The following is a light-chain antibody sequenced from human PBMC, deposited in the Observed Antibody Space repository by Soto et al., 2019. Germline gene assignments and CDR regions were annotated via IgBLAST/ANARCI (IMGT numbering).Light chain of an antibody. CDR2: GAS. Sequence: DIVLTQSPATLSLSPGERATISCRASQSVSSTYLAWYQKKPDQAPSLLIYGASSRATGIPDRFIGSGSGTDLALTISRLEPEAVAVYSCPHYGSSPPLAFGQGTRLEIK. V-gene: IGKV3-20*01. J-gene: IGKJ5*01. CDR3: PHYGSSPPLA. CDR1: QSVSSTY.